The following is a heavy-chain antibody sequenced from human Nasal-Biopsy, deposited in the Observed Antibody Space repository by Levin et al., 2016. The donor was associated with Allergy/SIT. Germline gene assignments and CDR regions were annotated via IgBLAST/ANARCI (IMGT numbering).Heavy chain of an antibody. V-gene: IGHV3-74*01. CDR3: ARLQIDAGSVAYFDL. CDR1: RFTFSTSW. J-gene: IGHJ2*01. CDR2: ISSDGSVI. Sequence: GESLKISCAASRFTFSTSWMHWVRQGPGKGLVWVSRISSDGSVINYADSVKGRFTISRDNAKNTLFLQINSLRDEDTAVYYCARLQIDAGSVAYFDLWGRGTLVTVSS. D-gene: IGHD2-15*01.